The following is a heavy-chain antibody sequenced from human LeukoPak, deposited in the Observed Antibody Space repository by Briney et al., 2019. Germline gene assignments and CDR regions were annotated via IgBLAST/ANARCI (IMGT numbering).Heavy chain of an antibody. CDR2: ISWSSGSI. Sequence: GGSLRLSCAASGFTFDDYAMHWVRQAPGKGLEWVSGISWSSGSIGYGDSVKGRFTISRDNAKNSLYLQMNSLRAEDTALYYCAKGGGDGYKKTNSDWFDPWGQGTLVTVSS. CDR1: GFTFDDYA. CDR3: AKGGGDGYKKTNSDWFDP. V-gene: IGHV3-9*01. D-gene: IGHD5-24*01. J-gene: IGHJ5*02.